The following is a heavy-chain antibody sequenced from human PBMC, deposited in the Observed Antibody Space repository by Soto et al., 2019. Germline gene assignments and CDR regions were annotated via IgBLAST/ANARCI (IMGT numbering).Heavy chain of an antibody. J-gene: IGHJ5*02. CDR2: IYSGGST. CDR3: ARVNGFHNWNVYDP. Sequence: GESLKISCAASGFTVSSNYMSWVRQAPGKGLEWVSVIYSGGSTYYADSVKGRFTISRDNSKNTLYLQMNSLRAEDTAVYYCARVNGFHNWNVYDPWGQGTLVTVSS. CDR1: GFTVSSNY. D-gene: IGHD1-20*01. V-gene: IGHV3-66*01.